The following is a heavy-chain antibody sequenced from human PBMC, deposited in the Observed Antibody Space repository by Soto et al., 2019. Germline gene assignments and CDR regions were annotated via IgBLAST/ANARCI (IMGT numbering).Heavy chain of an antibody. CDR3: KGSYYDSSGYYYEFRDY. CDR1: GFTFSGSA. J-gene: IGHJ4*02. CDR2: IRSKANSYAT. V-gene: IGHV3-73*01. D-gene: IGHD3-22*01. Sequence: GVLRLSCAASGFTFSGSAMHWVRQASGKGLEWVGRIRSKANSYATAYAASVKGRFTISRDDSKNTAYPQMNSLKTEDTAVYYCKGSYYDSSGYYYEFRDYWGQGTLVTVSS.